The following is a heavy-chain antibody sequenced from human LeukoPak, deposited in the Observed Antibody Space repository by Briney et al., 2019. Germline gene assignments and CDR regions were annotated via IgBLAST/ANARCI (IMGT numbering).Heavy chain of an antibody. CDR3: ARQDYCTNGVCYQNGFDP. D-gene: IGHD2-8*01. V-gene: IGHV4-30-2*01. CDR1: GGSISSGGYS. J-gene: IGHJ5*02. CDR2: IYHSGST. Sequence: SQTLSLTCAVSGGSISSGGYSWSWIRQPPGKGLEWIGYIYHSGSTYYNPSLKSRVTISVDRSKNQFSLKLSSVTAADTAVYYCARQDYCTNGVCYQNGFDPWGQGTLVTVSS.